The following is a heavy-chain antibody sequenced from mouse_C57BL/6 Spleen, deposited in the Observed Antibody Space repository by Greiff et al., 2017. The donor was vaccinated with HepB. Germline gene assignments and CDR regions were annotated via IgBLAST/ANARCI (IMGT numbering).Heavy chain of an antibody. V-gene: IGHV1-54*01. CDR2: INPGSGGT. J-gene: IGHJ3*01. CDR3: AGSYGYNGFAY. CDR1: GYAFTNYM. D-gene: IGHD2-2*01. Sequence: QVQLQQSGAELVRPGTSVKLSCKASGYAFTNYMIEWVKQRSGQGLEWIGVINPGSGGTKYNEKFKGKATLTADKSSSTAYMQHSSLTSEEAAVYLYAGSYGYNGFAYRGRGTVVTVSA.